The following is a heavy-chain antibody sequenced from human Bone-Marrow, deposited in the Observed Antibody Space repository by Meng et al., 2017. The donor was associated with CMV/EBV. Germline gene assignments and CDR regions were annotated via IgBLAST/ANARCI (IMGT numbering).Heavy chain of an antibody. Sequence: ASGFTLSTYSMNWVRQAPGKGLEWVSSISSSSSFIYYADSVKGRFTISRDNAKNSLYLQMNSLRAEDTAVYYCARDPSGYSYGYSDYWGQGTLVTVSS. J-gene: IGHJ4*02. V-gene: IGHV3-21*01. CDR3: ARDPSGYSYGYSDY. CDR1: GFTLSTYS. CDR2: ISSSSSFI. D-gene: IGHD5-18*01.